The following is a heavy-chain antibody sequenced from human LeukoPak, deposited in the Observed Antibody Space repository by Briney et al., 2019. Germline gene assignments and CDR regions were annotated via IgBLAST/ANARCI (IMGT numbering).Heavy chain of an antibody. CDR3: ARGSSSGWLDAFDI. CDR2: ISSSSSYI. CDR1: GFTFSSYS. D-gene: IGHD6-19*01. J-gene: IGHJ3*02. V-gene: IGHV3-21*01. Sequence: PGGSLRLSCAASGFTFSSYSMNWVRQAPGKGLEWVSSISSSSSYIYYADSVKGRFTISRDNAKNSLYLQMNNLRAEDTAVYYCARGSSSGWLDAFDIWGQGTMVTVSS.